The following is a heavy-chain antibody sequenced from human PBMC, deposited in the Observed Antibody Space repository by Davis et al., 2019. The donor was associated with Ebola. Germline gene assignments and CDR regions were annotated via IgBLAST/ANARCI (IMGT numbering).Heavy chain of an antibody. J-gene: IGHJ4*02. D-gene: IGHD2/OR15-2a*01. CDR1: GSTVSSYT. V-gene: IGHV3-74*01. CDR2: INPDGSST. CDR3: TRILRGY. Sequence: PGGSLRLSCAASGSTVSSYTMSWLRQVPGKGLVWVSRINPDGSSTAYADSVKGRFTISRDNAKDTLYLQMNSLRAEDTAVYYCTRILRGYWGQGALVTVSS.